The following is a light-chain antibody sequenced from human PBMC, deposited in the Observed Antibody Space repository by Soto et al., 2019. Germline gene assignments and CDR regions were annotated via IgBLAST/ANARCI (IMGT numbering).Light chain of an antibody. J-gene: IGLJ1*01. Sequence: QSVLTHPASGSGSPGQSIPISCTGTSSDVGYYNYVSWYQQHPGNAPKLIIYEVSNRPAGVPNRFSGSKSGNTASLTISGLQAEDEADYYCSSYTSSSTLDVFGIGTKVTVL. CDR3: SSYTSSSTLDV. CDR1: SSDVGYYNY. V-gene: IGLV2-14*01. CDR2: EVS.